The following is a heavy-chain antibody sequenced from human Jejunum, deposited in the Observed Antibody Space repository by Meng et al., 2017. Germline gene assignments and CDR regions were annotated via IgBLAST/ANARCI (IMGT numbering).Heavy chain of an antibody. J-gene: IGHJ4*02. V-gene: IGHV3-74*01. D-gene: IGHD1-26*01. CDR2: ISTDGSYA. CDR3: ARAVSENYFRADY. CDR1: GFTFSTYW. Sequence: EAQLVESGGGFIQPGGSLRLSCTASGFTFSTYWMHWVRQAPGKGLVWVSRISTDGSYATYADSVKGRFTISRDNAKNTLYLQMNSLRAEDTAVYYCARAVSENYFRADYWGQGTLVTVSS.